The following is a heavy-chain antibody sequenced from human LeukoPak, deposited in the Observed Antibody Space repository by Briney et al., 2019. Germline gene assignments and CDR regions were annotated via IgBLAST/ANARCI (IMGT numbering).Heavy chain of an antibody. V-gene: IGHV4-39*01. Sequence: SESLSLTCTVSGGSISSNIYYWGWIRQPPGKGLEWIGNIFYSGSTYYSPSLKSRVSISVDTSKNQFSLKLSPVTATDTAVYYCARQQQQLAASLDCWGQGTLVTVSS. D-gene: IGHD6-13*01. J-gene: IGHJ4*02. CDR2: IFYSGST. CDR3: ARQQQQLAASLDC. CDR1: GGSISSNIYY.